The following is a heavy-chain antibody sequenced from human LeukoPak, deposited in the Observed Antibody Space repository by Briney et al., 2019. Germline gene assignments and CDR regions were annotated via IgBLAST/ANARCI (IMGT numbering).Heavy chain of an antibody. Sequence: ASVKVSCKASGYTFTSYYMHWVRQAPGQGLEWMGIINPSGGSTSYAQKFQGRVTMTRDMSTSTVCMELSSLRSEDTAVYYCARDGGQYCSSTSCYLDVWGKGTTVTVSS. CDR1: GYTFTSYY. CDR2: INPSGGST. V-gene: IGHV1-46*01. CDR3: ARDGGQYCSSTSCYLDV. D-gene: IGHD2-2*01. J-gene: IGHJ6*04.